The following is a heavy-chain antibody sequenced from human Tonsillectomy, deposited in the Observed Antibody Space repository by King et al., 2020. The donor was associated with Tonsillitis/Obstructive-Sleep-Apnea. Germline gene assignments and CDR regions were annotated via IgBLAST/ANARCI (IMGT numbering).Heavy chain of an antibody. CDR1: GGSISSRSFY. D-gene: IGHD3-10*01. J-gene: IGHJ4*02. CDR3: ARRVTMVQGTFDY. CDR2: IYYSGST. Sequence: QLQESGPGLVKPSETLSLTCTVSGGSISSRSFYWGWIRQPPGNGLAWIVLIYYSGSTSYNPSLKSRVTISADTSKNQFSLKLSSVTSADTAVYYCARRVTMVQGTFDYWGQGTLVTVSS. V-gene: IGHV4-39*01.